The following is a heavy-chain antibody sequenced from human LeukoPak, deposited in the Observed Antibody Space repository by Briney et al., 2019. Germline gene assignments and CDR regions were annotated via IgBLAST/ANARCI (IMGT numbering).Heavy chain of an antibody. D-gene: IGHD4-17*01. Sequence: QPGGSLRLSCAASGFTFSSYAMSWVRQAPGKGLERVSAISGSGGSTYYADSVKGRFTISRDNSKNTLYLQMNSLRAEDTAVYYCAKDLLFGYGDYAGFDYWGQGTLVTASS. CDR2: ISGSGGST. V-gene: IGHV3-23*01. CDR1: GFTFSSYA. J-gene: IGHJ4*02. CDR3: AKDLLFGYGDYAGFDY.